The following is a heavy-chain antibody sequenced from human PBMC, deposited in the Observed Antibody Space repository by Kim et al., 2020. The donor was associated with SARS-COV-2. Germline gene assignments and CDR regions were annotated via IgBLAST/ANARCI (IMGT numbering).Heavy chain of an antibody. V-gene: IGHV3-30*02. D-gene: IGHD2-15*01. Sequence: VKGRFAISRDNSKNTLYLQMNSLKTEDTARYFCVKEAAFTTVVVDYYFDYWGQRTLVTVSS. CDR3: VKEAAFTTVVVDYYFDY. J-gene: IGHJ4*02.